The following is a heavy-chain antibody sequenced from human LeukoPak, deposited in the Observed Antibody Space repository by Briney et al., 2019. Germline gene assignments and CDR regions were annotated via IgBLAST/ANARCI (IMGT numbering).Heavy chain of an antibody. CDR2: ISSSSSYI. CDR1: GFTFSSCA. Sequence: GGSLRLSCTASGFTFSSCAMHWVRQAPGKGLEWVSSISSSSSYIYYADSVKGRFTISRDNAKNSLYLQMNSLRAEDTAVYYCARGRRAAALRWFDPWGQGTLVTVSS. CDR3: ARGRRAAALRWFDP. J-gene: IGHJ5*02. V-gene: IGHV3-21*01. D-gene: IGHD6-13*01.